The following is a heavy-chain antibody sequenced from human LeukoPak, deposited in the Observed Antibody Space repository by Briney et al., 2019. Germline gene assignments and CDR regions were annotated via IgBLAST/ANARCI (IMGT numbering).Heavy chain of an antibody. Sequence: ASVKVSCKVSGYTLTELSMHWVRQAPRKGLEWMGGFDPEDGETIYAQKFQGRVTMTEDTSTDTAYMELSSLRSEDTAVYYCARARGYSYGNRRGFFDYWGQGTLVTVSS. CDR1: GYTLTELS. V-gene: IGHV1-24*01. D-gene: IGHD5-18*01. CDR3: ARARGYSYGNRRGFFDY. J-gene: IGHJ4*02. CDR2: FDPEDGET.